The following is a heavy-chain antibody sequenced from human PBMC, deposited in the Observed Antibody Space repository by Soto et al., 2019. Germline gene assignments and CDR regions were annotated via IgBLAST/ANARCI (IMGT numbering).Heavy chain of an antibody. V-gene: IGHV4-31*03. J-gene: IGHJ3*02. CDR3: ARDPYYDILTGYPSRAFDI. CDR1: GGSISSGGYY. CDR2: IYYSGST. D-gene: IGHD3-9*01. Sequence: SETLSLTCTVSGGSISSGGYYWSWIRQHPGKGLEWIGYIYYSGSTYYNPSLKSRVTISVDTSKNQFSLKLSSVTAADTAVYYCARDPYYDILTGYPSRAFDIWGQGTMVTV.